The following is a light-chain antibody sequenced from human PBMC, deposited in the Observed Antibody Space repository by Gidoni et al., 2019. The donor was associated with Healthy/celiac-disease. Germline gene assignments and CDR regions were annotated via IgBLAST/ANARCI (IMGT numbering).Light chain of an antibody. V-gene: IGKV3-15*01. CDR3: QQYNNWPLT. CDR2: GAS. CDR1: QSVSSN. J-gene: IGKJ4*01. Sequence: ERVMTQSPATLSVSPGERATLSCRASQSVSSNLAWYQQKPGQAPRLLIYGASTRATGIPARFSGSGSGTEFTLTISSLQSADFAVYYCQQYNNWPLTFGGGTKVDIK.